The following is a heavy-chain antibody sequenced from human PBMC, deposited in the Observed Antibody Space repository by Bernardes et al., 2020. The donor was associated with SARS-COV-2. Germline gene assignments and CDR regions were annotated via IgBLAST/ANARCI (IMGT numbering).Heavy chain of an antibody. CDR3: ARGGVFWSGPNFDY. D-gene: IGHD3-3*01. Sequence: SETLSLTCTVSGGSISSGSYYWSWLLQPAGKGLEWIGRIYTSGSTNYNPSLKSRVTISVDTSKNQFSLKLSSVTAADTAVYYCARGGVFWSGPNFDYWGQGTLVTVSS. CDR2: IYTSGST. V-gene: IGHV4-61*02. CDR1: GGSISSGSYY. J-gene: IGHJ4*02.